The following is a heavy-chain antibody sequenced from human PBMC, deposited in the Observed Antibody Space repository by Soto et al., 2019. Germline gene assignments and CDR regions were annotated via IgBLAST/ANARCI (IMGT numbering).Heavy chain of an antibody. J-gene: IGHJ4*02. CDR1: GYTFTSDW. V-gene: IGHV5-51*01. D-gene: IGHD3-16*01. Sequence: GESLKISCKASGYTFTSDWIGWVRQMPGKGLEWMAIIYPGDSDTNYSPSFQGQVTISADKSTSTAYLQWSSLKASDSAMYYCARLPVLSLVAVWGFDYWGLGTLVTVSS. CDR2: IYPGDSDT. CDR3: ARLPVLSLVAVWGFDY.